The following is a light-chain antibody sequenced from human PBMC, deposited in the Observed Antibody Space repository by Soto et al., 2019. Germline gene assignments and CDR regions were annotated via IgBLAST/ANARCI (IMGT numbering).Light chain of an antibody. Sequence: QSALTQPASVSGSPGQSITISCTGTSSDVGLYNYVSWYQQHPGKAPKLMIYEVSNRPSGVSNRFSGSKSGNTASLTISGLQAEDEADYYCSSYTSFSTLGFGGGTKVTVL. CDR1: SSDVGLYNY. CDR3: SSYTSFSTLG. J-gene: IGLJ3*02. V-gene: IGLV2-14*01. CDR2: EVS.